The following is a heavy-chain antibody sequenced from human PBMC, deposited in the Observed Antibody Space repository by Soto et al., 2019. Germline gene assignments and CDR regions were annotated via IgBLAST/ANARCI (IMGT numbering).Heavy chain of an antibody. CDR2: ISYDGSNK. CDR3: AKDRSSSGERVFDI. V-gene: IGHV3-30*18. J-gene: IGHJ3*02. D-gene: IGHD6-6*01. Sequence: QVQLVESGGGVVQPGRSLRLSCAASGFTFSSYGMHWVRQAPGKGLEWVAVISYDGSNKYYADSVKGRFTISRDNSKNTLYLQMNSLRAEDTAVYYCAKDRSSSGERVFDIWGQGTMVTVSS. CDR1: GFTFSSYG.